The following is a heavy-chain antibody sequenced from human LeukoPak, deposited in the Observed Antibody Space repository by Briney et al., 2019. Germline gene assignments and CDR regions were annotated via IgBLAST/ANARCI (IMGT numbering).Heavy chain of an antibody. Sequence: GGSLRLSCAASGFTVCSNYMSWVRQAPGKGLEWVSVIYSGGSTYYADSVKGRFTISRDNSKNTLYLQMNSLRAEDTAVYYCARLAYSSGWYAAFDYWGQGTLVTVSS. CDR3: ARLAYSSGWYAAFDY. CDR1: GFTVCSNY. J-gene: IGHJ4*02. V-gene: IGHV3-53*01. CDR2: IYSGGST. D-gene: IGHD6-19*01.